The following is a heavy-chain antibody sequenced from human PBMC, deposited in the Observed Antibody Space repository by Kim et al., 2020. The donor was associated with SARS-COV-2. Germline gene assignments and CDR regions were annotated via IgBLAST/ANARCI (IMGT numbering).Heavy chain of an antibody. V-gene: IGHV4-61*09. Sequence: SETLSLTCTVSGGSINSVSYYWSWIRQPAGKGLEWIGHIYPSGSTNYSPSLKSRVTISLDTSKNQFSLKLSSVTAPDTAIYYRAISTGYSDDYWGQGTLVTVSS. D-gene: IGHD2-2*01. CDR1: GGSINSVSYY. J-gene: IGHJ4*02. CDR3: AISTGYSDDY. CDR2: IYPSGST.